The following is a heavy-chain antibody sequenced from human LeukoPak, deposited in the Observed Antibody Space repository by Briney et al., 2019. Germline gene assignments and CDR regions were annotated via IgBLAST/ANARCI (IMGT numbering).Heavy chain of an antibody. V-gene: IGHV4-59*01. J-gene: IGHJ3*02. CDR1: GGSISSYY. CDR2: IYYSGST. D-gene: IGHD1-26*01. CDR3: ARYSGSYPHDAFEI. Sequence: SETLSLTCTVSGGSISSYYWSWIRQPPGKGLEWIGYIYYSGSTNYNPSLKSRVTISVDTSKNQFSLKLSSVTAADTAVYYCARYSGSYPHDAFEIWGQGTMVTVSS.